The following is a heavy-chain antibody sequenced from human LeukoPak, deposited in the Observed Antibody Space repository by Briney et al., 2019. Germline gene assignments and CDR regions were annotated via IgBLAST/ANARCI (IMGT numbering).Heavy chain of an antibody. CDR2: ISGSGDST. V-gene: IGHV3-23*01. D-gene: IGHD3-3*01. CDR3: AKTPVRRFPLYFDY. CDR1: GFTFSSYW. J-gene: IGHJ4*02. Sequence: GGSLRLSCAASGFTFSSYWMTWVRQAPGKGLEWVSAISGSGDSTYYADSVKGRFTISRDNSRNTLYLQMNSLRAGDTAVYYCAKTPVRRFPLYFDYWGQGTLVTVSS.